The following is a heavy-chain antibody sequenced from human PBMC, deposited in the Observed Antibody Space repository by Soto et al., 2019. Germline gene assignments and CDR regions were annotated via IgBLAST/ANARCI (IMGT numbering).Heavy chain of an antibody. D-gene: IGHD2-15*01. Sequence: QVQLQESGPRLVKPSETMSLTCTVSGGSISSLYWSWFRQPPGKRPEWIGYIYHTGITNYNPSLKSRIVISVDTAKNQFSLNLTSVTAADTAIYYCARLIPASLGQMSYYFDYWGQGALVTVSS. CDR3: ARLIPASLGQMSYYFDY. V-gene: IGHV4-59*11. J-gene: IGHJ4*02. CDR1: GGSISSLY. CDR2: IYHTGIT.